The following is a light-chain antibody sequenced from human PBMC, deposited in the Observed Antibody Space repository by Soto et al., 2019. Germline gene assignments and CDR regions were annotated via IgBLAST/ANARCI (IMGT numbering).Light chain of an antibody. CDR1: QSVSSSY. J-gene: IGKJ1*01. CDR3: QQYGSSSWT. V-gene: IGKV3-20*01. Sequence: EIVLTQSPGTLSLSPGERATLSCRASQSVSSSYLAWYQQKPGQAPRLLIYGASSRATGIPDRFSGSGSGTDFNLTISRLEPEDVAVYYCQQYGSSSWTFGQGTKVEIK. CDR2: GAS.